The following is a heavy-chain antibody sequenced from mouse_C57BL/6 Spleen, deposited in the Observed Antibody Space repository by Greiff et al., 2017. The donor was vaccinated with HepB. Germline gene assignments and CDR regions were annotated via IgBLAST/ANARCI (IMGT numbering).Heavy chain of an antibody. CDR3: AREGNYYGSSYRWYFDG. D-gene: IGHD1-1*01. V-gene: IGHV1-69*01. Sequence: QVQLQQSGAELVMPGASVKLSCKASGYTFTSYWMHWVQQRPGQGLEWIGEIDPSDSYTNYNQKFKGKSTLTVDKSSSTAYMQLSSLTSEDSAVYYCAREGNYYGSSYRWYFDGWGTGTTVTVSS. CDR1: GYTFTSYW. J-gene: IGHJ1*03. CDR2: IDPSDSYT.